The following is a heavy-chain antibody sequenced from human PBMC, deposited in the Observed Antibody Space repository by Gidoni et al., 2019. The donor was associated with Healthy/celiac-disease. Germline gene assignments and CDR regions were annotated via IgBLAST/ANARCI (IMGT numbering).Heavy chain of an antibody. V-gene: IGHV3-9*01. CDR2: ISWNSGSI. J-gene: IGHJ6*02. CDR1: GFTFDDYA. CDR3: AKSTIFGVDLHHGMDV. Sequence: EVQLVESGGGLVQPGRSLRLSCAASGFTFDDYAMHWVRQAPGKGLEWVSGISWNSGSIGYADSVKGRFTISRDNAKNSLYLQMNSLRAEDTALYYCAKSTIFGVDLHHGMDVWGQGTTVTVSS. D-gene: IGHD3-3*01.